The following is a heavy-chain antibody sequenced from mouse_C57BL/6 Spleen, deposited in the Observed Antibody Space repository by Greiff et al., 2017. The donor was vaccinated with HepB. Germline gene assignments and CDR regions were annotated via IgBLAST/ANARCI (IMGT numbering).Heavy chain of an antibody. CDR2: IDPETGGT. J-gene: IGHJ3*01. CDR3: TRRDDGYYAWFAY. D-gene: IGHD2-3*01. Sequence: VKLVESGAELVRPGASVTLSCKASGYTFTDYEMHWVKQTPVHGLEWIGAIDPETGGTAYNQKFKGKAILTADKSSSTAYMELRSLTSEDSAVYYCTRRDDGYYAWFAYWGQGTLVTVSA. CDR1: GYTFTDYE. V-gene: IGHV1-15*01.